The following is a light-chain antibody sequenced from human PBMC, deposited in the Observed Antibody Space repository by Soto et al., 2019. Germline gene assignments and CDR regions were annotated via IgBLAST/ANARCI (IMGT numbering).Light chain of an antibody. V-gene: IGLV2-14*01. CDR3: SSYTSSSTLV. J-gene: IGLJ2*01. CDR1: NSDVGGYNY. CDR2: EVS. Sequence: ALTQPASVSGSPGQSITISCTGTNSDVGGYNYVSWYQQHPGKAPKLMIYEVSNRPSGVSNRFSGSKSGNTASLTISGLQAEDEADYYCSSYTSSSTLVFGGGTKLTVL.